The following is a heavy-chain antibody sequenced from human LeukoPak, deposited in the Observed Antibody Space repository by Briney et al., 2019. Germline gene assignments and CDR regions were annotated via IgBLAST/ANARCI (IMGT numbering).Heavy chain of an antibody. D-gene: IGHD5-18*01. Sequence: GGSLRLSCAASGLTLSGYWMHWVRQAPGKGLVRVSRINGDASSTSYADSVKGRFTISRDNAKSTLYLQMNSLRVEDTAVYYCARARGNTYGYFEYWGQGTLVTVFS. J-gene: IGHJ4*02. CDR2: INGDASST. CDR3: ARARGNTYGYFEY. V-gene: IGHV3-74*01. CDR1: GLTLSGYW.